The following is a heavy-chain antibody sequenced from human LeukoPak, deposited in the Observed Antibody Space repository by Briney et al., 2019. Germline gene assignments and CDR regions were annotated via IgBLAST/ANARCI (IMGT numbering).Heavy chain of an antibody. CDR3: ARMAVAGQYNDH. Sequence: GGSLRLSCAASGXTFSTYEMKWVRQAPGKGLEWVSYISTSGDSLYYADSVKGRFTISRDNARNSLYLQMNSLRAEDTAIYYCARMAVAGQYNDHWGQGALVTVSS. CDR1: GXTFSTYE. CDR2: ISTSGDSL. J-gene: IGHJ4*02. V-gene: IGHV3-48*03. D-gene: IGHD6-19*01.